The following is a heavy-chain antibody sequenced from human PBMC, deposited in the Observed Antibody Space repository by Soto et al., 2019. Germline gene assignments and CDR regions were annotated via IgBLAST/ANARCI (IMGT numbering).Heavy chain of an antibody. CDR1: GFSFSSAW. CDR3: ARDRAYSRFDY. V-gene: IGHV3-7*03. CDR2: MNEDGSER. J-gene: IGHJ4*02. D-gene: IGHD4-4*01. Sequence: GSLRLSCAVSGFSFSSAWMTWIRQAPGKGLERVAIMNEDGSERYYVDSVKGRFTISRDSAKNALFLQMNSLRVEDTAAYFCARDRAYSRFDYWGQGSLVTVSS.